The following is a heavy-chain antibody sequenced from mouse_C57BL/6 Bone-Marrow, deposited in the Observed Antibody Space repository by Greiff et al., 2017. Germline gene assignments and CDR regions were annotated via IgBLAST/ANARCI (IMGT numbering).Heavy chain of an antibody. CDR2: ISYDGSN. J-gene: IGHJ4*01. Sequence: EVKLVESGPGLVKPSQSLSLTCSVTGYSITSGYYWNWIRQFPGNKLEWMGYISYDGSNNYNPSLKNRISITRDTSKNQFFLKLNSVTTEDTATYYCAREGAYAMDYWGQGNSVTVSS. V-gene: IGHV3-6*01. D-gene: IGHD3-1*01. CDR1: GYSITSGYY. CDR3: AREGAYAMDY.